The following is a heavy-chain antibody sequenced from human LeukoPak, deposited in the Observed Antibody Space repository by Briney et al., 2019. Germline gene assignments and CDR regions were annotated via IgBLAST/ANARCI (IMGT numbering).Heavy chain of an antibody. CDR1: GGSISSYY. J-gene: IGHJ4*02. CDR3: ARVRRAFLVLVDYFDY. CDR2: IYTSGST. D-gene: IGHD2-8*02. V-gene: IGHV4-4*07. Sequence: SETLSLTCTVSGGSISSYYWSWIRQPAGKGLEWIGRIYTSGSTNYNPSLKSRVTMSVDTSKNQFSLKPSSVTAADTAVYYCARVRRAFLVLVDYFDYWGQGTLVTVSS.